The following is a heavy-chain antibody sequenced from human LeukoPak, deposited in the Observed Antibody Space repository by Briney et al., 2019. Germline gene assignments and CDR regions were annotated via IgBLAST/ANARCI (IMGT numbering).Heavy chain of an antibody. CDR1: GFTFSSHA. J-gene: IGHJ6*02. Sequence: PGGSLRLSCAASGFTFSSHAMTWVRQAPGKGLEWVSGISGSGGDTYNADSVKGRFTISRDNSKNTLYLQMNSLRAEDTAVYYCAKGGGLYDILTSYYYYGMDVWGQGTTVTVSS. CDR2: ISGSGGDT. D-gene: IGHD3-9*01. V-gene: IGHV3-23*01. CDR3: AKGGGLYDILTSYYYYGMDV.